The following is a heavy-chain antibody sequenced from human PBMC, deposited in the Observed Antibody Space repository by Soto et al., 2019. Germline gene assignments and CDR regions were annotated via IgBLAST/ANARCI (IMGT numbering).Heavy chain of an antibody. CDR2: IYYSGST. J-gene: IGHJ4*02. Sequence: SETLSLTCTVSGGSISSSSYYWSWIRQPPGKGLEWIGSIYYSGSTYYNPSLKSRVTISVDTSKNQFSLKLSSVTAADTAVYYCARFGITGTTFWGQGXLVTVYS. CDR1: GGSISSSSYY. CDR3: ARFGITGTTF. V-gene: IGHV4-39*01. D-gene: IGHD1-20*01.